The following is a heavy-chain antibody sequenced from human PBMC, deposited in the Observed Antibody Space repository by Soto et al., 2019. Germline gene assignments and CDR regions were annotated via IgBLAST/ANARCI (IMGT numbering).Heavy chain of an antibody. V-gene: IGHV4-30-2*01. Sequence: PRSVACVGSDGSTSRGGYSWSWVRQPPGKGLEWIGYIYHSGSTYYNPSLKSRVTISVDRSKNQFSLKLSSVTAADTAVYYCARGVSYSATTSTEIYTLCQH. CDR3: ARGVSYSATTSTEIYTLCQH. CDR1: DGSTSRGGYS. J-gene: IGHJ1*01. CDR2: IYHSGST. D-gene: IGHD1-26*01.